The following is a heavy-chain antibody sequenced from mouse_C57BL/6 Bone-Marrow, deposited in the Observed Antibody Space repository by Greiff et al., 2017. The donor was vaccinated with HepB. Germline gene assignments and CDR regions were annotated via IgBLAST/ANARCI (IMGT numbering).Heavy chain of an antibody. Sequence: EVQLVESGPELVKPGDSVKISCKASGYSFTGYFMNWVMQSHGKSLEWIGRINPYNGDTFYNQKFKGKATLTVDKSSSTAHMELRSLTSEDSAVYYCARYGNYVGNFDYWGQGTTLTVSS. CDR3: ARYGNYVGNFDY. V-gene: IGHV1-20*01. CDR1: GYSFTGYF. D-gene: IGHD2-1*01. CDR2: INPYNGDT. J-gene: IGHJ2*01.